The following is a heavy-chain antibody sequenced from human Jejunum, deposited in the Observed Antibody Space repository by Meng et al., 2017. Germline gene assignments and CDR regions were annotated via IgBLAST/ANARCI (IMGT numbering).Heavy chain of an antibody. J-gene: IGHJ1*01. CDR1: GFTFSSYG. V-gene: IGHV3-7*01. CDR3: ARDQGSYGNFQH. CDR2: IKQDGSEK. Sequence: EVRRVEAGGGLVQPGGSLRLHCAVYGFTFSSYGMGWVRQAPGKGLEWVANIKQDGSEKHYVDSVKGRFTISRDNAKNSLYLQMNSLRDEDTAVYHCARDQGSYGNFQHWGQGTLVTVSS. D-gene: IGHD3-16*01.